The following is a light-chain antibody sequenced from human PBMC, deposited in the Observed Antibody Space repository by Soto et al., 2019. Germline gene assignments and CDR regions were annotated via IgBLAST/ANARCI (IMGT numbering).Light chain of an antibody. CDR3: SSYAGSNSVV. J-gene: IGLJ2*01. Sequence: QSALTQPRSVSGSPGQSVTISCTGTSSDVGGYDFVSWYRQHPGKGPELIMYDVGRRPSGVPDRFSGSKSGDTASLTISGLEAEDEAEYHCSSYAGSNSVVFGGGTKLTVL. CDR2: DVG. CDR1: SSDVGGYDF. V-gene: IGLV2-11*01.